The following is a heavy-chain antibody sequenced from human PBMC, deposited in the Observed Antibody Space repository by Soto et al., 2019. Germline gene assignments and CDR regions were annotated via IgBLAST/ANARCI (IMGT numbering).Heavy chain of an antibody. D-gene: IGHD6-19*01. CDR2: INPNCGST. V-gene: IGHV1-46*01. CDR3: ALPKNTLGWYNF. Sequence: QVQVVQSGAEVKKPGASVKVSCKTSGYTFTNYHVHWGRQAPGQGLEWMGAINPNCGSTTYAQHLQGRVTMTSDASTSTVYMEMGSLSAADAAVYYCALPKNTLGWYNFWGQGTLVTVS. CDR1: GYTFTNYH. J-gene: IGHJ4*02.